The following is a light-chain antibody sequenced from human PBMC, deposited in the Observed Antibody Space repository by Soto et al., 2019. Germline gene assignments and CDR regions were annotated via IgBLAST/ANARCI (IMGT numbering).Light chain of an antibody. CDR1: SSDVGGYNF. Sequence: QSALTQPASLSGSPGQSITISCTGTSSDVGGYNFVSWYQQHPGKAPKLMIFEVNNRPSGVSNRFSGSKSGNTASLTISGLQAEDEADYYCSSWTSSTTQVLGGGTKLTVL. J-gene: IGLJ2*01. CDR2: EVN. CDR3: SSWTSSTTQV. V-gene: IGLV2-14*01.